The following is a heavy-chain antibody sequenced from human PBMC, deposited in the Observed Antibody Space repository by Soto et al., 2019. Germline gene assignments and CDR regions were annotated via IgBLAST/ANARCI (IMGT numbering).Heavy chain of an antibody. D-gene: IGHD1-1*01. Sequence: QVRLQEWGPGLVKPSQTLSLKCSVSGGSITTGGRYWSWIRQLPGKGLVWIGDIYYSGNTYYNASLNSRVTLSVEAAKNQFSLKLSSVTAADTAVYYCAQALVFTGGDGFDIWGQGRLVTVSS. CDR1: GGSITTGGRY. V-gene: IGHV4-31*02. CDR3: AQALVFTGGDGFDI. J-gene: IGHJ3*02. CDR2: IYYSGNT.